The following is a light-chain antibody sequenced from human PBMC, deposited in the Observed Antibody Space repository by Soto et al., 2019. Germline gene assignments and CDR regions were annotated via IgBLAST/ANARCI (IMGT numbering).Light chain of an antibody. CDR2: GAS. Sequence: EIVLTQSPGTLSLSPGERATLSCRASQSVSSSYLAWYQQNPGQAPGLLIYGASSRASGIPDRFSGSGSGTDFTLTISRREPEDFAVYYCQQYGSSLYTFGQATKLEIK. CDR1: QSVSSSY. J-gene: IGKJ2*01. CDR3: QQYGSSLYT. V-gene: IGKV3-20*01.